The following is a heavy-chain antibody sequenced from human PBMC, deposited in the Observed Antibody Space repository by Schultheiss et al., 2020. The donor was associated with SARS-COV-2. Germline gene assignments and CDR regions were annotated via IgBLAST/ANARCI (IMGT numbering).Heavy chain of an antibody. CDR2: ISGSGGST. V-gene: IGHV3-23*01. J-gene: IGHJ6*03. Sequence: GESLKISCAASGFTFSSYAMSWVRQAPGKGLEWVSAISGSGGSTYYADSVKGRFTISRDNSKNTLYLQMNSLRAEDTAVYYCAKYAGIAYSSSWESYYYYYYMDVWGKGTTVTVSS. CDR3: AKYAGIAYSSSWESYYYYYYMDV. CDR1: GFTFSSYA. D-gene: IGHD6-13*01.